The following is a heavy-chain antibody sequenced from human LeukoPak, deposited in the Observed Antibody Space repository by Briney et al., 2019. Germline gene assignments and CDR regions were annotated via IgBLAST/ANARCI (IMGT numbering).Heavy chain of an antibody. D-gene: IGHD6-13*01. V-gene: IGHV1-2*02. Sequence: APVKVSCKASGGTFSSYAISWVRQAPGQGLEWMGWINPNSGGTNYAQKFQGRVTMTRDTSISTAYMELSRLRSDDTAVYYCARAQQLVYYFDYWGQGTLVTVSS. CDR1: GGTFSSYA. CDR3: ARAQQLVYYFDY. J-gene: IGHJ4*02. CDR2: INPNSGGT.